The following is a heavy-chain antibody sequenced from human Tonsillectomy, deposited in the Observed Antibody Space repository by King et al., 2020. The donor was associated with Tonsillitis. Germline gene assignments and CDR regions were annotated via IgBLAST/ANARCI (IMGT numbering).Heavy chain of an antibody. V-gene: IGHV4-59*08. Sequence: VQLQESGPGLVKPSETLSLTCTVSRGSISSYYWSWIRPPPGKGLDWIGYIYDTGSTNYNPSLKSRVTISVDTSKNQFSLKLSSVTAADTAVYYCARLAGGDSSGYPHDAFDIWGQGTMVTVSS. CDR1: RGSISSYY. CDR2: IYDTGST. CDR3: ARLAGGDSSGYPHDAFDI. D-gene: IGHD3-22*01. J-gene: IGHJ3*02.